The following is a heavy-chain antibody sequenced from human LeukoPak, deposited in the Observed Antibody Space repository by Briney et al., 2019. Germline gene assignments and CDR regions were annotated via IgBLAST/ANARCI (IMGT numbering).Heavy chain of an antibody. CDR2: ISSSGSTI. D-gene: IGHD6-13*01. CDR3: ARSRQQLVLFDAFDI. Sequence: PGGSLRLSCAASGFTFSDYYMSWIRQAPGKGLEWVSYISSSGSTIYYADSVKGRFTISRDNAKNSLYLQMNSLRAEDTAVYYCARSRQQLVLFDAFDIWGQGTMVTVSS. V-gene: IGHV3-11*04. CDR1: GFTFSDYY. J-gene: IGHJ3*02.